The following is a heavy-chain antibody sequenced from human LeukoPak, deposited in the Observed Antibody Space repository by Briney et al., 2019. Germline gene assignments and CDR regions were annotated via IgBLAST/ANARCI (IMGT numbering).Heavy chain of an antibody. CDR2: IYYSGST. V-gene: IGHV4-59*01. CDR3: ARDLVGATGWFDP. Sequence: PSGTLSLTCTVSGGSISSYYWSWIRQPPGKGLEWIGYIYYSGSTNYNPSLKSRVTISVDTSKNQFSLKLSSVTAADTAVYYCARDLVGATGWFDPWGQGTLVTVSS. CDR1: GGSISSYY. J-gene: IGHJ5*02. D-gene: IGHD1-26*01.